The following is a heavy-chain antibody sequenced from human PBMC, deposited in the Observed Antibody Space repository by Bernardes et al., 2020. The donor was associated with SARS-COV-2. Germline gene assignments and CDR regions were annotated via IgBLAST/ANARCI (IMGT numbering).Heavy chain of an antibody. CDR2: INYSGST. D-gene: IGHD3-10*01. V-gene: IGHV4-34*01. Sequence: SETLSLTCAVEGGSFSGYFWSWIRQSPGKGLEWIGEINYSGSTNYNPSLKSRVTMSLDTTKKRIYLKLSSATAADTAMYYCARDSNYYGSGSYDYWGQGTLVTVSS. CDR3: ARDSNYYGSGSYDY. CDR1: GGSFSGYF. J-gene: IGHJ4*02.